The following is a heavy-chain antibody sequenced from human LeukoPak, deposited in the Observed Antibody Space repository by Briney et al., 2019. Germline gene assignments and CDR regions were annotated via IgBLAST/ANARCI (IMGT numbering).Heavy chain of an antibody. J-gene: IGHJ4*02. CDR3: AKEAMVRGASD. V-gene: IGHV3-23*01. D-gene: IGHD3-10*01. CDR1: GFSFSNYA. Sequence: GGSLKLSXAASGFSFSNYAVSWVRQAPGKGLEWLSEISGSGGSTYYADSVKGRFTISRDNSKNTLYLQMNSLRAEDMAVYYCAKEAMVRGASDWGQGTLVTVSS. CDR2: ISGSGGST.